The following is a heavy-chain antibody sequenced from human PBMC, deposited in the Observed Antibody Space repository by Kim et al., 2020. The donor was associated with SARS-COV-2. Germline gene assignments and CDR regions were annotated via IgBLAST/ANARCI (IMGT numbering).Heavy chain of an antibody. V-gene: IGHV4-31*03. CDR2: IYYSGST. J-gene: IGHJ6*02. CDR3: ARDAPTYYYYGMDV. CDR1: GGSISSGGYY. Sequence: SETLSLTCTVSGGSISSGGYYWSWIRQHPGKGLEWIGYIYYSGSTYYNPSLKSRVTISVDTSKNQFSLKLSSVTAADTAVYYCARDAPTYYYYGMDVWGQGTTVTVSS.